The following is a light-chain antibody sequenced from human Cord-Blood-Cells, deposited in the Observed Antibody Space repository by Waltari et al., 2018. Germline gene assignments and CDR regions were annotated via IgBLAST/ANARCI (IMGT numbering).Light chain of an antibody. CDR1: SSDVGGYNY. J-gene: IGLJ3*02. V-gene: IGLV2-14*03. CDR3: SSYTRSSTGV. CDR2: DVS. Sequence: QPALTQPASVSGSPGQSITISCPGTSSDVGGYNYVSWYQHQPGKAPQLMFYDVSNRPSGFSNRFSGSKSGNTASLTISGLQAEDEADYYCSSYTRSSTGVFGGGTKLTVL.